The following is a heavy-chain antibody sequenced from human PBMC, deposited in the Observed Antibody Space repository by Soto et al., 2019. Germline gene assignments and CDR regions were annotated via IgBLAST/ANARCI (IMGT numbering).Heavy chain of an antibody. V-gene: IGHV4-31*03. Sequence: SETLSLTCTVSGGSISSVGYYWSWIRQHPGKGLEWIGYIYYSGSTYYNPSLKSRVTISVDTSKNQFSLKLSSVTAADTAVYYCARRRLGIFGVATNFDYWGQGTLVTV. CDR1: GGSISSVGYY. CDR3: ARRRLGIFGVATNFDY. CDR2: IYYSGST. D-gene: IGHD3-3*01. J-gene: IGHJ4*02.